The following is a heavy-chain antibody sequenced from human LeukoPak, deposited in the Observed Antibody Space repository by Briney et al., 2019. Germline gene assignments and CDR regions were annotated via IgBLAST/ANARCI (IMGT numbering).Heavy chain of an antibody. CDR2: IYHSGST. D-gene: IGHD4-17*01. V-gene: IGHV4-38-2*02. CDR1: GYSISSGYY. J-gene: IGHJ4*02. CDR3: ARGTLTTHFDY. Sequence: SETLSLTCTVSGYSISSGYYWGWIRQPPGKGLEWIGSIYHSGSTYYNPSLESRVTISVDTSKNVFSLRLTSMTAADTAIYYCARGTLTTHFDYWGQGTLVTVSS.